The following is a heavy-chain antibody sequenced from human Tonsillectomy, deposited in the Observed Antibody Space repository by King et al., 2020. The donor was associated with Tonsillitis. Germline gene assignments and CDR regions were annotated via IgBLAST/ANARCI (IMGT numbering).Heavy chain of an antibody. D-gene: IGHD4-23*01. Sequence: QLQESGPGLVKPSETLSLTCTVSGGSISGNYWSWIRQPAGKGLEWIGRIYTRGNTDYNPSLKSRVTMSIDTSKNQFSLKLSSVTAADTAVYYCARGDFRVTPFDCWGQGALVTVSS. CDR3: ARGDFRVTPFDC. CDR2: IYTRGNT. J-gene: IGHJ4*02. CDR1: GGSISGNY. V-gene: IGHV4-4*07.